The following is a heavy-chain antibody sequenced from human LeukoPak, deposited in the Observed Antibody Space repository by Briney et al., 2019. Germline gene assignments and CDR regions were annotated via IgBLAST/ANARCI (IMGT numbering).Heavy chain of an antibody. CDR1: GGTFSSYA. Sequence: SVKVSCKASGGTFSSYAISWVRQAPGQGLEWMGGIIPIFDTAVYAQKFQGRVTVTADESTSTAYVDLSSLTSEDTAVYYCARDNIRGGKGIAAAGGYYWGQGTLVTVSS. J-gene: IGHJ4*02. V-gene: IGHV1-69*13. CDR2: IIPIFDTA. CDR3: ARDNIRGGKGIAAAGGYY. D-gene: IGHD6-13*01.